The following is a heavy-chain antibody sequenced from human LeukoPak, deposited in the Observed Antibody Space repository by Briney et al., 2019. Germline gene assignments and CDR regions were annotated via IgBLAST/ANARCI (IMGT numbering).Heavy chain of an antibody. CDR2: INHSGST. V-gene: IGHV4-34*01. D-gene: IGHD5-24*01. J-gene: IGHJ4*02. CDR1: GGSFSGYY. Sequence: SETLSLTCAVYGGSFSGYYWNRIRQPPGKGLEWIGEINHSGSTNYNPSLKSRVTISVDTSKNQFSLKLSSVTAADTAVYYCARGTLVEMATMFFDYWGQGTLVTVSS. CDR3: ARGTLVEMATMFFDY.